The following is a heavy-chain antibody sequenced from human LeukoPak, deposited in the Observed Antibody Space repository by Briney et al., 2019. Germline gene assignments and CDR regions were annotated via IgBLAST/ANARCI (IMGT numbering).Heavy chain of an antibody. V-gene: IGHV4-4*09. J-gene: IGHJ6*04. CDR1: GGSISSYY. CDR3: ARHELGMDV. CDR2: IYTSGST. Sequence: SETLSLTCTVSGGSISSYYWSWIRQPPGKGLEWIGYIYTSGSTNYNPSLKSRVTISVDTSKNQFSLKLSSVTAADTAVYYRARHELGMDVWGKGTTVTVSS. D-gene: IGHD3-16*01.